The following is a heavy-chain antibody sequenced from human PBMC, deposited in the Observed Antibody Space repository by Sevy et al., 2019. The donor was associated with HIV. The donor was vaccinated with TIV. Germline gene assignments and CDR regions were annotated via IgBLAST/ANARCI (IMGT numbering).Heavy chain of an antibody. V-gene: IGHV3-23*01. D-gene: IGHD5-18*01. CDR2: INNGGST. Sequence: GGSLRLSCGASGFTFSNYAMSWVRQAPGKGPEWVSGINNGGSTYYADSVKGRFTISSDNSKKMVFLQMNSLRAEDTDVYYCASGDTTMITDIDYWGQGALVTVSS. J-gene: IGHJ4*02. CDR3: ASGDTTMITDIDY. CDR1: GFTFSNYA.